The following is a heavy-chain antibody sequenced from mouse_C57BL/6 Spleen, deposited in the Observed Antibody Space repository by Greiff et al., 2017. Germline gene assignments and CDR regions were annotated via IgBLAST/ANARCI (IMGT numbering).Heavy chain of an antibody. J-gene: IGHJ4*01. Sequence: VQLQQSVAELVRPGASVKLSCKASGFNIKNTYMHWVKQRPGQGLEWIGRIDPADGDTNYTPKFQGKATITADTSSNTAYLQLSSLTAADTAIYYCARSLPSNAMDYWGQGTSVTVSS. D-gene: IGHD6-2*01. V-gene: IGHV14-3*01. CDR3: ARSLPSNAMDY. CDR2: IDPADGDT. CDR1: GFNIKNTY.